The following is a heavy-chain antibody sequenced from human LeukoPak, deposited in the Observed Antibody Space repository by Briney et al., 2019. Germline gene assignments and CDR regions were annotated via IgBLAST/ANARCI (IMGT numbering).Heavy chain of an antibody. J-gene: IGHJ3*02. CDR1: GFTFSSYG. CDR3: AKDPDPYYGSGSYYGDAFDI. Sequence: PGGSLRLSCAASGFTFSSYGMHWVRQAPGKGLEWVAFIRYDGSNKYYADSVKGRFTISRDNSKNTLYLQMNSLRAEDTALYYCAKDPDPYYGSGSYYGDAFDIWGQGTMVTVSS. CDR2: IRYDGSNK. D-gene: IGHD3-10*01. V-gene: IGHV3-30*02.